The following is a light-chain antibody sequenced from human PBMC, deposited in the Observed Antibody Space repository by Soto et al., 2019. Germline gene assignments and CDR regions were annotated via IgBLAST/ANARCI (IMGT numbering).Light chain of an antibody. J-gene: IGLJ3*02. CDR1: SMDVGGYNY. Sequence: QSALTQPPSASGSPGQSVTISCTGTSMDVGGYNYVSWCQLHPGKAPKLMIYEVSKRPSGVPDRFSGSKSGNTASLTVSGLQAEDEAEYYCSSYAGSNNWVFGGGIKLTV. CDR2: EVS. CDR3: SSYAGSNNWV. V-gene: IGLV2-8*01.